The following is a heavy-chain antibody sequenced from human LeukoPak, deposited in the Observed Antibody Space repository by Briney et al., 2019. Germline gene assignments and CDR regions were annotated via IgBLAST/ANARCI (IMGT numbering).Heavy chain of an antibody. CDR1: GFTFSSYV. CDR2: ISYDGSNE. D-gene: IGHD3-22*01. V-gene: IGHV3-30*04. J-gene: IGHJ3*02. Sequence: GRSLRLSCAASGFTFSSYVMHWVRQAPGKGLEWVAIISYDGSNEYYADSVKGRFTISRDNAKNSLYLQMNSLRAEDTAVYYCARDRTTYDSSGYYYEDDAFDIWGQGTMVTVSS. CDR3: ARDRTTYDSSGYYYEDDAFDI.